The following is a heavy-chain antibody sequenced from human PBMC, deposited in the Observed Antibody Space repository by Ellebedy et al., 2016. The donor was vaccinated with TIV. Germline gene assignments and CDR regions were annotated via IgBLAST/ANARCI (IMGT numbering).Heavy chain of an antibody. V-gene: IGHV1-69*10. J-gene: IGHJ5*02. CDR2: IIPILGIA. CDR1: GGTFSSNA. D-gene: IGHD5-18*01. CDR3: ARATHYYVDTPMVKEFGP. Sequence: AASVKVSCKASGGTFSSNAISWVRQAPGQGLEWMGGIIPILGIANYAQKFQGRVTITRDTSASTAYMELSSLRSEDTAVYYCARATHYYVDTPMVKEFGPWGQGTLVTVSS.